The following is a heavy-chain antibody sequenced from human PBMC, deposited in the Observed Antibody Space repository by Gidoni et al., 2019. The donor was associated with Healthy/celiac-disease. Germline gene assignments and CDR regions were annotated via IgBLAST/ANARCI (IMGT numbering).Heavy chain of an antibody. CDR2: INSDGRST. V-gene: IGHV3-74*01. Sequence: EVQLVESGGGLVQPGGSLRLSCAASGFTFSTYWMHWFRQAPGKGLMWVSRINSDGRSTSYADAVKGRFTISRDNAKNTLYLQMNSLRAEDTAVYYCARGTYYDILTGLNWFDPWGQGTLVTVSS. J-gene: IGHJ5*02. CDR1: GFTFSTYW. D-gene: IGHD3-9*01. CDR3: ARGTYYDILTGLNWFDP.